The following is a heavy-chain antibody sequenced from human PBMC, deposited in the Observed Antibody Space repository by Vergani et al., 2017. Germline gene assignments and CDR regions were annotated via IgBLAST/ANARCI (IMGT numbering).Heavy chain of an antibody. CDR2: IIPIFGTA. Sequence: QVQLVQSGAEVKKPGSSVKVSCKASGGTFSSYAISWVRQAPGQGLEWMGGIIPIFGTANYAQKFQGRVTITADESTSTAYMELSSLRSEDTAVYYCARGHIVATIAYYYYGMDVWGQGTTVTVSS. CDR3: ARGHIVATIAYYYYGMDV. D-gene: IGHD5-12*01. CDR1: GGTFSSYA. V-gene: IGHV1-69*01. J-gene: IGHJ6*02.